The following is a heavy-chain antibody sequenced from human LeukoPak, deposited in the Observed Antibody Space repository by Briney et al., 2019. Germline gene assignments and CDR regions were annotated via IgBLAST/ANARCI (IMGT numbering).Heavy chain of an antibody. CDR2: IYTSGNT. V-gene: IGHV4-4*07. D-gene: IGHD3-10*01. CDR3: ARDGLRRYYGSGSYRYFDY. Sequence: SSETLSLTCTVSGGSISSYYWSWIRKPAGKGLEWIGRIYTSGNTNYNPSLKSRVTMSVDTSKNQFSLKLSSVTAADTAVYYCARDGLRRYYGSGSYRYFDYWGQGTLVTVSS. CDR1: GGSISSYY. J-gene: IGHJ4*02.